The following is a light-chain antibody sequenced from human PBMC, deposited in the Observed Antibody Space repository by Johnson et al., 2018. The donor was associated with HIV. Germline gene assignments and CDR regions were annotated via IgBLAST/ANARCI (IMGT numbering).Light chain of an antibody. J-gene: IGLJ1*01. CDR3: GTWDSSLSAYV. Sequence: QSVLTQPPSVSAAPGQKVTISCSGSSSNIGNNYVSWYQQLPGTAPKLLIYDNNKRPSGIPDRFSGSKSGTSATLGITGLQTVDEADYYCGTWDSSLSAYVFGTGTKVTGL. CDR1: SSNIGNNY. V-gene: IGLV1-51*01. CDR2: DNN.